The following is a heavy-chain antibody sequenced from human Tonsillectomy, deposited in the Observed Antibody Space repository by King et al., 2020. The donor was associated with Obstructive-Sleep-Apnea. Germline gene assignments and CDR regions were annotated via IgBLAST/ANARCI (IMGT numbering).Heavy chain of an antibody. V-gene: IGHV1-46*03. CDR1: GYTFTTYS. CDR3: ASRGSRDPDYYGLDV. Sequence: VQLLQSGPEVKKPGDSVKVSCKASGYTFTTYSLHWVRQAPGQGLEWVGMIDPRGGDTTYAQNFQGRLTMTRDTSTNTFYVDLSNLRSEDTAVFYCASRGSRDPDYYGLDVWGLGTTVTVSS. D-gene: IGHD2-15*01. CDR2: IDPRGGDT. J-gene: IGHJ6*02.